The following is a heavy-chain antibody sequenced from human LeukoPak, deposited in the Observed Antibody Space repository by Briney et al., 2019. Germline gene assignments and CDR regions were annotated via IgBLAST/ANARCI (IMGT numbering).Heavy chain of an antibody. J-gene: IGHJ3*02. CDR1: GGTFSSYA. V-gene: IGHV1-69*13. CDR2: IIPIFGTA. Sequence: SVKVSCKASGGTFSSYAISWVRQAPGQGLEWMGGIIPIFGTANYAQKFQGRVTITADESTSTAYMELSSLRSEDTAVYYCARDYGSGSYYNPKWAFDIWGQGTMVTVSS. D-gene: IGHD3-10*01. CDR3: ARDYGSGSYYNPKWAFDI.